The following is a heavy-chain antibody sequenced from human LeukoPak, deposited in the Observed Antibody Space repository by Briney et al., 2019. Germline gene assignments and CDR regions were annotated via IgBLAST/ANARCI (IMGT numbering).Heavy chain of an antibody. CDR2: ISAYNGNT. Sequence: GASVKVSCKASGYTFTSYGISWVRQAPGQGLEWMGWISAYNGNTNYAQKLQGRVTMTTDTSTSTAYMELRSLRSDDTAVYYCARDSWSVGATISLDYWGQGTLVTVSS. CDR3: ARDSWSVGATISLDY. J-gene: IGHJ4*02. D-gene: IGHD1-26*01. V-gene: IGHV1-18*01. CDR1: GYTFTSYG.